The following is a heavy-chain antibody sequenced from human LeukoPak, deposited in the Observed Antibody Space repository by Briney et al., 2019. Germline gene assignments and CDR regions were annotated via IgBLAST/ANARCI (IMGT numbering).Heavy chain of an antibody. Sequence: SETLSLTCAVSGGSISSGDYSWSWIRQPPGNGLEWLGYIYHTGNTNYNPSLKSRVTISVARSKNQFSLRLSSVTAADTAVYYCARARESMATAGSYFDYWGQGTLVTVSS. CDR3: ARARESMATAGSYFDY. J-gene: IGHJ4*02. CDR1: GGSISSGDYS. CDR2: IYHTGNT. V-gene: IGHV4-30-2*01. D-gene: IGHD6-13*01.